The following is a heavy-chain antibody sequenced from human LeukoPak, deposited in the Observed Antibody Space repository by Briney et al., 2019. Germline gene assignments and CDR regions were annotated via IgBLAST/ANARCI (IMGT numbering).Heavy chain of an antibody. J-gene: IGHJ4*02. D-gene: IGHD5-24*01. CDR3: ARGRWSATTASYYLDF. CDR2: IIPIFGTA. Sequence: SVKVSCKASGGTFSSYAISWVRQAPGQGLEWMGGIIPIFGTANYAQKFQGRVTITADESTSTAYMELSSLTSEDTAVYYCARGRWSATTASYYLDFWGQGTLVTVSS. V-gene: IGHV1-69*13. CDR1: GGTFSSYA.